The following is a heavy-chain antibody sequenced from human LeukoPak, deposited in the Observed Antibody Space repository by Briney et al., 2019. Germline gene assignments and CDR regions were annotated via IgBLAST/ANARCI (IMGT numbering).Heavy chain of an antibody. CDR2: IYSGGTT. CDR1: GFTVSGNY. J-gene: IGHJ4*02. V-gene: IGHV3-53*05. CDR3: AKDEGISYVWGSYRFPLDY. Sequence: PGGSLRLSCAVSGFTVSGNYMSWVRQAPGKGLEWVSLIYSGGTTYYADSVKGRFTISRDNSKNTLYLQMNSLRAEDTAVYYCAKDEGISYVWGSYRFPLDYWGQGTLVTVSS. D-gene: IGHD3-16*02.